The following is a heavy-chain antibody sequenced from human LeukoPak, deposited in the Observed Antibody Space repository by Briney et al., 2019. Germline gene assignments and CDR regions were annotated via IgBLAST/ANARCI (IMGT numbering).Heavy chain of an antibody. CDR3: ARRSGVATYYFDY. D-gene: IGHD2-15*01. CDR2: IHTSRNT. V-gene: IGHV4-61*09. Sequence: TSETLSLTCTVSGGSISSGSYCWSWIQQPAGRGLEWIGHIHTSRNTNYNPSLKSRATISVDTSKNQFSLKLSSVTAADTAVYYCARRSGVATYYFDYWGQGTLVTVSS. CDR1: GGSISSGSYC. J-gene: IGHJ4*02.